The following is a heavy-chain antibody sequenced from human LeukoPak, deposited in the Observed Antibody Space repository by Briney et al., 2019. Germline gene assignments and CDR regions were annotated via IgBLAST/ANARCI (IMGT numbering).Heavy chain of an antibody. Sequence: GGSLRLSCAASAFTFSDYSMNWVRQAPGKGLEWISYISGRSSTIYYADSVRGRFTISRDNAKNSMYLQMNSLRAEDTAVYYCARGRLTSWSYFFDYWGQGTLVTVSS. CDR3: ARGRLTSWSYFFDY. CDR1: AFTFSDYS. CDR2: ISGRSSTI. J-gene: IGHJ4*02. V-gene: IGHV3-48*01. D-gene: IGHD1-26*01.